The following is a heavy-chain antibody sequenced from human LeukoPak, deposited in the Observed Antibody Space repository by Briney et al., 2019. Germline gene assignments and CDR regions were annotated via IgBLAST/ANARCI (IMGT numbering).Heavy chain of an antibody. V-gene: IGHV1-18*04. CDR3: ARLHYYGSGSYEYYGMDV. J-gene: IGHJ6*04. D-gene: IGHD3-10*01. CDR1: GHTFTSYG. Sequence: ASVKVSCKASGHTFTSYGISWVRQAPGQGLEWMGWISAYNGNTNYAQKLQGRVTMTTDTSTSTAYMELRSLRSDDTAVYYCARLHYYGSGSYEYYGMDVWGKGTTVTVSS. CDR2: ISAYNGNT.